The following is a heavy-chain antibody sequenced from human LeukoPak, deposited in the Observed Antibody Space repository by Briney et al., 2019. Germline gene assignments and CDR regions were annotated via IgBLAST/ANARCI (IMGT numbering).Heavy chain of an antibody. Sequence: GASVKVSCKASGGTFSSYAISWVRQAPGQGLEWMGRIIPILGIANYAQKFQGRVTITADKSTSTAYMELSSLRSEDTAVYYCARDEAVPYGMDVWGQGTTVTVSS. V-gene: IGHV1-69*04. CDR1: GGTFSSYA. J-gene: IGHJ6*02. CDR3: ARDEAVPYGMDV. D-gene: IGHD6-6*01. CDR2: IIPILGIA.